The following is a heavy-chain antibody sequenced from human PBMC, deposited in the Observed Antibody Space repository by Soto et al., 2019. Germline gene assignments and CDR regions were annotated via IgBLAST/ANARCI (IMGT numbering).Heavy chain of an antibody. CDR3: ARSGIDGMDV. CDR2: IYYSGST. J-gene: IGHJ6*02. D-gene: IGHD6-13*01. CDR1: GGAISSYY. V-gene: IGHV4-59*01. Sequence: AETLSLTCTVSGGAISSYYCILIRQPPGKGLEWIVYIYYSGSTNYNPSLKSRVTISVDTSKNQFSLKLSSVTAADTAVYHCARSGIDGMDVWGQGTTVTVSS.